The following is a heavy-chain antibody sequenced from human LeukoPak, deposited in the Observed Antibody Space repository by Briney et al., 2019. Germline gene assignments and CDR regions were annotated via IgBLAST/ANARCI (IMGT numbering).Heavy chain of an antibody. CDR1: GFTFSSYG. CDR3: AKEDIVVVPAATVAYFDY. V-gene: IGHV3-30*02. J-gene: IGHJ4*02. Sequence: PGGSLRLSCAASGFTFSSYGMHWVRQAPGKGLEWVASIRYDGSNKYYADSVKGRFTISRDNSKNTLYLQMNSLRAEDTAVYYCAKEDIVVVPAATVAYFDYWGQGTLVTVSS. D-gene: IGHD2-2*01. CDR2: IRYDGSNK.